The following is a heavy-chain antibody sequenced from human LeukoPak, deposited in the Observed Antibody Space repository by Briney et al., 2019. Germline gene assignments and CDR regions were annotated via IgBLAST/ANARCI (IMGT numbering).Heavy chain of an antibody. V-gene: IGHV4-59*01. CDR2: IYYSGST. CDR1: GGSISSYY. D-gene: IGHD6-19*01. J-gene: IGHJ6*02. CDR3: ARDVRIPPQGGSGWYESYYYGMDV. Sequence: PSETLSLTCTVSGGSISSYYWSWLRQPPGKGLEWIGYIYYSGSTNYNPSLKSRVTISVDTSKNQFSLKLSSVTAADTAVYYCARDVRIPPQGGSGWYESYYYGMDVWGQGTTVTVSS.